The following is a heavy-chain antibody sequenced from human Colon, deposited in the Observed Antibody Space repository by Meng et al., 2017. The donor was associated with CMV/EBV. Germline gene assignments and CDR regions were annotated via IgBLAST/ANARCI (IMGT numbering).Heavy chain of an antibody. Sequence: GGSLRLSCEASGFTFSAYSMNWVRQAPGKGLEWVASIVRTNDIYYADSVKGRFSISRDNAKNSLYLQMNSLRAEDTAVYYCVRDGRGIPVAPNAFDVWGQGTVVTVSS. J-gene: IGHJ3*01. CDR1: GFTFSAYS. D-gene: IGHD3-16*01. V-gene: IGHV3-21*01. CDR3: VRDGRGIPVAPNAFDV. CDR2: IVRTNDI.